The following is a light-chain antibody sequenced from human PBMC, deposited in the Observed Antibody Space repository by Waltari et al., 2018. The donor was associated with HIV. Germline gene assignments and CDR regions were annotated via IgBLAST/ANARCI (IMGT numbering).Light chain of an antibody. Sequence: VLTQPPATLSVSPGERGIVSCRASQTIGINLAWYQQKPGQGPRLLIYGASTRATGIPGRFNGTGSGTEFTLTISGLQSEDFAIYYCQEYNSWPPRYTFGQGTKVEMK. V-gene: IGKV3-15*01. J-gene: IGKJ2*01. CDR1: QTIGIN. CDR3: QEYNSWPPRYT. CDR2: GAS.